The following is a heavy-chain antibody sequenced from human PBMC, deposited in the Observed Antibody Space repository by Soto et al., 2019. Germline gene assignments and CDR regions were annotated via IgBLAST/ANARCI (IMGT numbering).Heavy chain of an antibody. CDR3: ARGLTTFYYYYGMDV. CDR1: GFTFSSYG. D-gene: IGHD4-17*01. J-gene: IGHJ6*02. CDR2: IWYDGSNK. V-gene: IGHV3-33*01. Sequence: GGSLRLSCAASGFTFSSYGMHWVRQAPGKGLEWVAVIWYDGSNKYYADSVKGRFTISRDNSRNTLYLQMNSLRAEDTAVYYCARGLTTFYYYYGMDVWGQGTTVTVSS.